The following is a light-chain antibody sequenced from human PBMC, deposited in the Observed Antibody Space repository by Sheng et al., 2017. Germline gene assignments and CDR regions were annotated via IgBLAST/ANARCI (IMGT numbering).Light chain of an antibody. J-gene: IGKJ4*01. V-gene: IGKV3-20*01. CDR2: GAS. CDR1: QSVSS. Sequence: ETVMTQSPATLSVSPGERAALSCRASQSVSSLAWYQQKPGQAPRLLIYGASNRAPGIPDRFSGSGSGTDFTLTISRLEPDDFAVYYCQQYGSSLTFGGGTKVEIK. CDR3: QQYGSSLT.